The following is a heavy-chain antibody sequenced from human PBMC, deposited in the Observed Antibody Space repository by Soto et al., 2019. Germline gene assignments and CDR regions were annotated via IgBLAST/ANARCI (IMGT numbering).Heavy chain of an antibody. V-gene: IGHV1-69*01. J-gene: IGHJ5*02. CDR1: GGTFSSYA. Sequence: QVQLVQSGAEVKKPGSSVQVSCKASGGTFSSYAISWVRQAPGQGLEWRGGSIPIFGTANYAQKVQGRVTIAADESTSTAYLELSSLSAGDTDVYYCARDRGRGRGQFDPWGQGTLGTVSS. CDR3: ARDRGRGRGQFDP. CDR2: SIPIFGTA. D-gene: IGHD3-16*01.